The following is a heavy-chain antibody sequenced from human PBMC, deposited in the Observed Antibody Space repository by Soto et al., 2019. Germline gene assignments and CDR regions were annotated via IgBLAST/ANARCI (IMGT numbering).Heavy chain of an antibody. CDR3: ARGVGAPPRNWFDP. D-gene: IGHD1-26*01. CDR1: GGSISSDY. V-gene: IGHV4-59*01. CDR2: IYYSGST. J-gene: IGHJ5*02. Sequence: SETLSLTCTVSGGSISSDYWIWIRQPPGKGLEWIGYIYYSGSTNYNPSLKSRVTISVDTSKNQFSLKLSSVTAADTAVYYCARGVGAPPRNWFDPWGQGTLVTVSS.